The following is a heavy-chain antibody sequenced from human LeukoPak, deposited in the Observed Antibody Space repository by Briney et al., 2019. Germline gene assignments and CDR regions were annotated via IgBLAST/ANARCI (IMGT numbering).Heavy chain of an antibody. CDR2: IYYSGNT. CDR3: ARQTGSGLFILP. V-gene: IGHV4-39*01. J-gene: IGHJ4*02. Sequence: SETLSLTCTVSGDSISSSNSYWGWIRQPPGKGLEWIGSIYYSGNTYYNASLKSQVSISIDTSKNQFSLRLTSVTAADTAVYYCARQTGSGLFILPGGQGTLVTVSS. CDR1: GDSISSSNSY. D-gene: IGHD3/OR15-3a*01.